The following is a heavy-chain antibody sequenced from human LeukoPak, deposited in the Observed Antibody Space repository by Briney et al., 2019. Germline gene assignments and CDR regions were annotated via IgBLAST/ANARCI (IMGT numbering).Heavy chain of an antibody. Sequence: GGSLRLSCAASGFTFSSYAMSWVRQAPGKGLEWVSVIYSDGRTYYADSVKGRFTISRDNSKNTLYLQMNSLRAEDTAVYYCARVGEGAAKDWGQGTLVTVSS. V-gene: IGHV3-53*01. CDR2: IYSDGRT. CDR1: GFTFSSYA. CDR3: ARVGEGAAKD. J-gene: IGHJ4*02. D-gene: IGHD1-26*01.